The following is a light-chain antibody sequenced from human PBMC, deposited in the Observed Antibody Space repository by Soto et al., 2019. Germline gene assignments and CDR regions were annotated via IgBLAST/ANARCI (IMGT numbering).Light chain of an antibody. J-gene: IGKJ1*01. CDR2: KAS. CDR3: QQYSSFPWT. V-gene: IGKV1-5*03. Sequence: DIQMTQSPSILSASVGDIVTITCRASQSIGSWLAWYQQTEGKAPKVLIYKASNLERGVASRFSGSGSGTEFTLTSSSLQAADFATYYCQQYSSFPWTFGQGTKVDIK. CDR1: QSIGSW.